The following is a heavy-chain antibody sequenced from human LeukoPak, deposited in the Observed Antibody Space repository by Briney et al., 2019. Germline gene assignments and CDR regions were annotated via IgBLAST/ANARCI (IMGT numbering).Heavy chain of an antibody. CDR3: ARGGPVTMIVVAPSGY. CDR2: TYYSGST. V-gene: IGHV4-39*01. J-gene: IGHJ4*02. D-gene: IGHD3-22*01. CDR1: GGSISSSSYY. Sequence: PSETLSLTCTVSGGSISSSSYYWGWLRQPPGKGLEWIGSTYYSGSTCYNPSLKSRVTISVDTSKNQFSLKLSSVTAADTAVYYCARGGPVTMIVVAPSGYWGQGTLVTVSS.